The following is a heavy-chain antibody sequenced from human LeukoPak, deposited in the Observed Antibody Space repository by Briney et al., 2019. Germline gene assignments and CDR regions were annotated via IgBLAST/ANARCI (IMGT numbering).Heavy chain of an antibody. D-gene: IGHD1-1*01. CDR1: GFTFSNYW. J-gene: IGHJ4*02. V-gene: IGHV3-7*01. CDR3: ARDGYGTGTIFDY. CDR2: IKQDGSEI. Sequence: GGSLRLSCAASGFTFSNYWMSWVRQAPGKGLEWVANIKQDGSEIYYVDSVRGRFSISRDNAKNSLYLQMNNLRAEDTALYFCARDGYGTGTIFDYWGQGTLITVSS.